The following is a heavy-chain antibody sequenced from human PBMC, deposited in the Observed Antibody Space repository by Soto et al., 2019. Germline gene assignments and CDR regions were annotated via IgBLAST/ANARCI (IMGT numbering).Heavy chain of an antibody. CDR3: KSDDFWSGADPRYHYYYMDV. J-gene: IGHJ6*03. V-gene: IGHV3-73*01. Sequence: HPGGPLSPSCAASVFTFSDAAIHWVRQASGKGLEWIGRIRSKANNYATAYAASVKGRFIISRDDSKNTAYLQMNSLKTEDTAVYYCKSDDFWSGADPRYHYYYMDVWGKGTTVTVSS. D-gene: IGHD3-3*01. CDR2: IRSKANNYAT. CDR1: VFTFSDAA.